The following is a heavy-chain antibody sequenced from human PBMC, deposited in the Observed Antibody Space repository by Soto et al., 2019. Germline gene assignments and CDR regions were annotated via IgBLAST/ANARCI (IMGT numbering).Heavy chain of an antibody. J-gene: IGHJ6*03. CDR2: IWYDGSNK. D-gene: IGHD2-21*01. CDR1: GFTFSSYG. CDR3: ARVSVSFLLFYYMDV. Sequence: GGSLRLSCAASGFTFSSYGMHWVRQAPGKGLEWVAVIWYDGSNKYYADSVKGRFTISRDNSKNTLYLQMNSLRAEDTAVYYCARVSVSFLLFYYMDVWGKGTTVTVSS. V-gene: IGHV3-33*01.